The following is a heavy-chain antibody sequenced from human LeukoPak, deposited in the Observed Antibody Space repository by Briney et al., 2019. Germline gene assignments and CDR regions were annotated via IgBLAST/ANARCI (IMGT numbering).Heavy chain of an antibody. CDR3: AKGRVVATITNWFGP. Sequence: GGSLRLSCAASGFTFSSYAMSWVRQAPGKGLEWVSAISGSGGSTYYADSVKGRFTISRDNSKNTLYLQMNSLRAEDTAVYYCAKGRVVATITNWFGPWGQGTLVTVSS. V-gene: IGHV3-23*01. CDR2: ISGSGGST. CDR1: GFTFSSYA. D-gene: IGHD5-12*01. J-gene: IGHJ5*02.